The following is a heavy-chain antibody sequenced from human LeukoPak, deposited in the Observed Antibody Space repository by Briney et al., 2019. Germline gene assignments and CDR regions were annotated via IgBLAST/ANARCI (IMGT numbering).Heavy chain of an antibody. V-gene: IGHV1-18*01. CDR1: GYTFTSYG. D-gene: IGHD6-19*01. J-gene: IGHJ5*02. Sequence: ASVTVSCKASGYTFTSYGISWVRQAPGQGLEWMGWISAYNGNTNYAQKLQGRVTMTTDTSTSTAYMELRSLRSDDTAVYYCARESDSSGWYREFDPWGQGTLVTVSS. CDR2: ISAYNGNT. CDR3: ARESDSSGWYREFDP.